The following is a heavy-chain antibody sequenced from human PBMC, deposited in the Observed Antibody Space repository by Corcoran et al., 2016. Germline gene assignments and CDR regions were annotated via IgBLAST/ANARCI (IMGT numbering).Heavy chain of an antibody. J-gene: IGHJ2*01. V-gene: IGHV4-59*01. CDR2: IYYSGST. Sequence: QVQLQESGPGLVKPSETLSLTCTVSGGSISSYYWSWIRQPPGKGLEWIGYIYYSGSTNYNPSLTSRVTISVDTSKNQFSLKLSSVTAADTAVYYCARGKLGGYYYDSSGYPTGVDLWGRGTLVTVSS. D-gene: IGHD3-22*01. CDR1: GGSISSYY. CDR3: ARGKLGGYYYDSSGYPTGVDL.